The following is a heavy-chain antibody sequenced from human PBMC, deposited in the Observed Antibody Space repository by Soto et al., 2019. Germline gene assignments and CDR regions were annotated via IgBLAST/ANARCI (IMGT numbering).Heavy chain of an antibody. CDR1: GGSISSYY. CDR2: IYYNGYS. J-gene: IGHJ4*02. CDR3: AGVKGGVGASFDS. V-gene: IGHV4-59*12. Sequence: SSETLSLTCTVSGGSISSYYWNWIRQAPGKGLEWIGFIYYNGYSYYNPSLKSRITISVDTSKNQFSLKVTSVTAADAAVYYCAGVKGGVGASFDSWGQRARVTVSS. D-gene: IGHD1-26*01.